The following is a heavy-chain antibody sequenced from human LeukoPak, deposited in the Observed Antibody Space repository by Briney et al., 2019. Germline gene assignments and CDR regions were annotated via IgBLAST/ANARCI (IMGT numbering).Heavy chain of an antibody. CDR2: ISADAVDT. Sequence: GGSLRLSCVASGFTFSNHAMTWVRQAPGKGLEWVSAISADAVDTFYAPSVKGRFTISRDNSKNTMYLQINSLRAEDTAIYYCAKDPRKWFGELFPWFDPWGQGTLVTVSS. CDR1: GFTFSNHA. V-gene: IGHV3-23*01. D-gene: IGHD3-10*01. J-gene: IGHJ5*02. CDR3: AKDPRKWFGELFPWFDP.